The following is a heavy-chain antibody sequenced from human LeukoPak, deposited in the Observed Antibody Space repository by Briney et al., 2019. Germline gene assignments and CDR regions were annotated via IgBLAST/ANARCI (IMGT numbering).Heavy chain of an antibody. CDR1: GFTFSSYA. J-gene: IGHJ4*02. D-gene: IGHD3-22*01. Sequence: GGSLRLSCAASGFTFSSYAMSWVRQAPGKGLEWVSAISGSGGSTYYADSVKDRFTISRDNSKNTLYLQMNSLRAEDTAVYYCAKDPMLYYYDSSGYPDYWGQGTLVTVSS. CDR2: ISGSGGST. CDR3: AKDPMLYYYDSSGYPDY. V-gene: IGHV3-23*01.